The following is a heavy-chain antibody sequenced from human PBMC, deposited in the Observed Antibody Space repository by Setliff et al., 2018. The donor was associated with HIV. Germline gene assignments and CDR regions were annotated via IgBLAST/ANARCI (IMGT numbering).Heavy chain of an antibody. J-gene: IGHJ6*03. V-gene: IGHV3-7*03. CDR3: ARARGSVGYYGSGTMYHMDV. D-gene: IGHD3-10*01. CDR1: GFTFSSCW. Sequence: GGSLRLSCAASGFTFSSCWVTWVRQAPGKGLEWVSYISGSEQNFVDSVKGRFTISRDNAKNSMYLQMNSLRVEDTATYYCARARGSVGYYGSGTMYHMDVWGKGTTVTVSS. CDR2: ISGSEQ.